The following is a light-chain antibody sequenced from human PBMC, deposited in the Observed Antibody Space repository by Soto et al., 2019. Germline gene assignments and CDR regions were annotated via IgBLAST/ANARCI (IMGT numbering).Light chain of an antibody. V-gene: IGKV1-12*01. CDR3: QQYDILPIT. CDR2: SAS. J-gene: IGKJ5*01. Sequence: DIQMTQSPSSVSAAVGERVTITCRASQVMSSWLAWYQQKPGKAPKRLIYSASTLESGVPSRFSGSGSGTHFTFTISSLQTEDIGTYYCQQYDILPITFGRGTRLEIK. CDR1: QVMSSW.